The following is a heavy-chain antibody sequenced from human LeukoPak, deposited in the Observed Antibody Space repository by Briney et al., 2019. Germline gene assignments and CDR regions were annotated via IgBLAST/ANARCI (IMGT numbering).Heavy chain of an antibody. CDR2: ISYDGSNK. J-gene: IGHJ4*02. Sequence: GRSLRLSCAASGFTFSSYGMHWVRQAPGKGLEWVAVISYDGSNKYYADSVKGRFTISRDNSKNTLYLQMNSLRAEDTAVYYCILASAGPAYWGQGTLVTVSS. CDR1: GFTFSSYG. V-gene: IGHV3-30*03. CDR3: ILASAGPAY. D-gene: IGHD6-13*01.